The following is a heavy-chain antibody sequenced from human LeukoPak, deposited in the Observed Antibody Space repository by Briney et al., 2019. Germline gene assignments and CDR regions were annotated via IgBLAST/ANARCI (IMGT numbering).Heavy chain of an antibody. Sequence: SETLSLTCTVSGGSISSYYWSWIRQPPGKGLEWIGYIYYSGSTNYNPSLKSRVTISVDTSKNQFSLKLSSVTAADTAVYYCASIDNTHSSSWYYFDYWGQGTLVTVSS. V-gene: IGHV4-59*01. CDR3: ASIDNTHSSSWYYFDY. CDR2: IYYSGST. J-gene: IGHJ4*02. CDR1: GGSISSYY. D-gene: IGHD6-13*01.